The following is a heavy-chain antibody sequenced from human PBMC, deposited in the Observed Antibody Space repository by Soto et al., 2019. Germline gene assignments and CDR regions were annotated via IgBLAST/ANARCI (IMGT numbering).Heavy chain of an antibody. Sequence: EVQLLESGGGLVQPGGSLRLSCAASGFTFSSYAMSWVRQAPGKGLEWVSAISGSGGSTYYADSVKGRFTISRDNSKNTLYLQMNSLRAEDTAVYYCASYCITMVRGVINAFDIWGQGTMVTVSS. V-gene: IGHV3-23*01. D-gene: IGHD3-10*01. CDR2: ISGSGGST. CDR3: ASYCITMVRGVINAFDI. J-gene: IGHJ3*02. CDR1: GFTFSSYA.